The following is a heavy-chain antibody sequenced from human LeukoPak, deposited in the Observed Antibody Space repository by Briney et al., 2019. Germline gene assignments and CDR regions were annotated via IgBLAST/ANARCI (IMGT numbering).Heavy chain of an antibody. CDR3: ARDSRRELRAFDY. CDR1: GFTFSSYW. J-gene: IGHJ4*02. Sequence: PGGSLRLSCAASGFTFSSYWMHWVRQAPGKGLVWVSRINSGGSSTSYADSVKGRFTISRDNAKNTLYLQMNSLRAEDTAVYYCARDSRRELRAFDYWGQGTLVTVSS. V-gene: IGHV3-74*01. D-gene: IGHD1-7*01. CDR2: INSGGSST.